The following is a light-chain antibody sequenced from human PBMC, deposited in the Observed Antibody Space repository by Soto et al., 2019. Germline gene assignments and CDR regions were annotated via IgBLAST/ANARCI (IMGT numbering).Light chain of an antibody. V-gene: IGKV1-39*01. Sequence: DIQLTQSPSSLSASVGDTVTISCRASQTIVYSLNWYQQRPGHAPRLLIYTTSNLQSGVPSRFSGSGYGSDFALTISSLETEDFATYYCQQSRSPPCTFGQGTK. J-gene: IGKJ2*01. CDR3: QQSRSPPCT. CDR1: QTIVYS. CDR2: TTS.